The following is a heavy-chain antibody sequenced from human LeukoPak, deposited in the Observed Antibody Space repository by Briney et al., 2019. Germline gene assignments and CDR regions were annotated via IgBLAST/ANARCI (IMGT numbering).Heavy chain of an antibody. J-gene: IGHJ3*02. D-gene: IGHD3-22*01. V-gene: IGHV1-2*02. CDR2: INPNSGGT. Sequence: GASVKVSCKASGYTFTGYYMHWVRQAPGQGLEWMGWINPNSGGTDYAQKFQGRVTMTRDTSNSTAYMELSRLRSDDTAVYYCASHYYDNSAYSSDAFDIWGQGTMVTVSS. CDR1: GYTFTGYY. CDR3: ASHYYDNSAYSSDAFDI.